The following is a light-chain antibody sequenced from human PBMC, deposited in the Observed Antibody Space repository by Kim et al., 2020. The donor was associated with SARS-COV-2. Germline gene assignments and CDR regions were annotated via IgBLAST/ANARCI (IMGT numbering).Light chain of an antibody. CDR2: GNS. V-gene: IGLV1-40*01. CDR3: QSYDNSLSGSEV. CDR1: SSNIGAGYD. Sequence: QSVLTQPPSVSGAPGQRVTISCTGSSSNIGAGYDVHWYQQLPGTAPKLLIYGNSNRPSGVPDRFSGSKSGTSASLAITGLQAEDEADYYCQSYDNSLSGSEVFGGGTKVTVL. J-gene: IGLJ3*02.